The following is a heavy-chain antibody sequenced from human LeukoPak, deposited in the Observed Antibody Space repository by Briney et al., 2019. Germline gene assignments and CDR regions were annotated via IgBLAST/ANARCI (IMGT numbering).Heavy chain of an antibody. CDR2: IYYSGST. D-gene: IGHD3-3*01. CDR1: GGSISSYY. CDR3: ARDQHYDFWSGYYDAFDI. J-gene: IGHJ3*02. V-gene: IGHV4-59*12. Sequence: PSETLSLTCTVSGGSISSYYWSWIRQPPRKGLEWIGCIYYSGSTNYNPSLKSRVTISVDTSKNQFSLKLSSVTAADTAVYYCARDQHYDFWSGYYDAFDIWGQGTMVTVSS.